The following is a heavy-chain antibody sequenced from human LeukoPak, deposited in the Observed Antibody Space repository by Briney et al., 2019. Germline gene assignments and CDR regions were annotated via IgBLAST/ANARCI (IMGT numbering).Heavy chain of an antibody. CDR1: GFTVSSNY. D-gene: IGHD1-26*01. CDR2: IRQDGGLK. J-gene: IGHJ4*02. CDR3: AREIVGAIKSYFDY. Sequence: GSLRLSCAASGFTVSSNYMSWVRQAPGKGLEWVANIRQDGGLKHYVDSVKGRFTISRDNAENSLYLQMNSLRAEDTAVYYCAREIVGAIKSYFDYWGQGTLVTASS. V-gene: IGHV3-7*01.